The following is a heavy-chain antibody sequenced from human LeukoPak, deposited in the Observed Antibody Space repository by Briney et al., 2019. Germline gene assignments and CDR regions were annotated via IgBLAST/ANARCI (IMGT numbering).Heavy chain of an antibody. Sequence: GGSLRLSCAASGFTFSSYRMHWVRHAPGKGLVWVSRINSDGSSTSYAVSVRGRFTISRDNAKNTLYLQMSSLRAEDTAVYYCAREGAALTRDFDYWGQGTLVTVSS. V-gene: IGHV3-74*01. J-gene: IGHJ4*02. D-gene: IGHD1-14*01. CDR2: INSDGSST. CDR3: AREGAALTRDFDY. CDR1: GFTFSSYR.